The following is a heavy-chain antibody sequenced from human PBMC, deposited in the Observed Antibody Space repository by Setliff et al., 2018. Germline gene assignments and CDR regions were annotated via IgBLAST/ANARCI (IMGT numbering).Heavy chain of an antibody. CDR1: GYSFTVFG. V-gene: IGHV1-18*01. CDR3: VRGQGPRTVVAIPFDH. Sequence: ASVKVSCKTSGYSFTVFGISWVRQAPGQGLEWMGWISPYYGSTNYAQKFQGRVTMTTDTSTSTAYMELTSLTSNDTALYYCVRGQGPRTVVAIPFDHWGQGTLVTVSS. D-gene: IGHD3-22*01. CDR2: ISPYYGST. J-gene: IGHJ4*02.